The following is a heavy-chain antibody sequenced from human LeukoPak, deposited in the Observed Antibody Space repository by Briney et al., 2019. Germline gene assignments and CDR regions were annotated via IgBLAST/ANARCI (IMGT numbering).Heavy chain of an antibody. Sequence: GXXLRLSCAASGFTFRRYSMNWVREARGKGVEGVSYISSSSSTIYYADSVKGGFTISRDNEKNSLYLQMNSLRAEDTAVYYCAREFIVVPGTHDAFDIWGQGTMVTVSS. J-gene: IGHJ3*02. CDR1: GFTFRRYS. V-gene: IGHV3-48*01. D-gene: IGHD2-15*01. CDR2: ISSSSSTI. CDR3: AREFIVVPGTHDAFDI.